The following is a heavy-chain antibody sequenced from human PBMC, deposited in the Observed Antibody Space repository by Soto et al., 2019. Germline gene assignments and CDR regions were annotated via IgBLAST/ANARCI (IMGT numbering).Heavy chain of an antibody. CDR3: ARNESSNFYGMDV. J-gene: IGHJ6*02. V-gene: IGHV3-21*01. D-gene: IGHD6-6*01. CDR2: ISSSGFSI. Sequence: GGSLRLSCEASGFTFSNYNMNWVHQAPGKGLEWVSSISSSGFSINYADSVKGRFSISRDNAQNSLHLQMNNLRADDTAVYYCARNESSNFYGMDVWGQGTTVTVSS. CDR1: GFTFSNYN.